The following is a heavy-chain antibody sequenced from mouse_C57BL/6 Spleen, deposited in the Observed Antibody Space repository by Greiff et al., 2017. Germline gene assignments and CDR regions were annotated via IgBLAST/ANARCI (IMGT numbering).Heavy chain of an antibody. V-gene: IGHV5-17*01. CDR1: GFTFSDYG. J-gene: IGHJ4*01. CDR2: ISSGSSTI. D-gene: IGHD2-4*01. Sequence: EVMLVESGGGLVKPGGSLKLSCAASGFTFSDYGMHWVRQAPEKGLEWVAYISSGSSTIYYADTVKGRFTISRDNAKNTLFLQMTSLRSEDTAMHYCARTMRNYYAMDYWGQGTSVTVSS. CDR3: ARTMRNYYAMDY.